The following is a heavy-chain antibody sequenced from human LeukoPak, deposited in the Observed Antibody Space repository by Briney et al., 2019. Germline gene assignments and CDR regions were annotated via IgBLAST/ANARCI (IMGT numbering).Heavy chain of an antibody. CDR2: ISSSSSYI. Sequence: PGGSLRLSCAASVFPFSIYSMNWVRQARGKGLEWVSSISSSSSYIYYADSVKGRFTISRDNAKNSLYLQMNSLRAENTAVYYWARDQQELEGYFDYWGEGTLGTVSS. CDR1: VFPFSIYS. CDR3: ARDQQELEGYFDY. J-gene: IGHJ4*02. V-gene: IGHV3-21*01. D-gene: IGHD6-13*01.